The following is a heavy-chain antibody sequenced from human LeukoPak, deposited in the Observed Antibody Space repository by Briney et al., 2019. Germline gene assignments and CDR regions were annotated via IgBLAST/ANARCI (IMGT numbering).Heavy chain of an antibody. CDR2: VYYSGPA. D-gene: IGHD2/OR15-2a*01. V-gene: IGHV4-34*01. CDR3: ARASYHFDTWFDP. CDR1: GGSFSGYY. J-gene: IGHJ5*02. Sequence: SETLSLTCAVYGGSFSGYYWSWIRQPPGKGLEWIASVYYSGPAYYNPSLKSRVTISMDTSKNQFSLKLRSVTAADTAVYFCARASYHFDTWFDPWGQGTLVTVSS.